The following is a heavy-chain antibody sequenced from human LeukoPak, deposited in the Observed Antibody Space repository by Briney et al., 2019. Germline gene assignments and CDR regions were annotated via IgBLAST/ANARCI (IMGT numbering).Heavy chain of an antibody. J-gene: IGHJ4*02. D-gene: IGHD1/OR15-1a*01. V-gene: IGHV4-59*01. CDR1: GGSISSYY. CDR2: IYYRGTT. Sequence: SETLSLTCTVSGGSISSYYWSWVRQPPGQGLEWIGCIYYRGTTNYNPSLKSRVSMSVDTSKKQFSLKLSSVTAADTAVYYCARGRTPTDYWGQGSLVTVSS. CDR3: ARGRTPTDY.